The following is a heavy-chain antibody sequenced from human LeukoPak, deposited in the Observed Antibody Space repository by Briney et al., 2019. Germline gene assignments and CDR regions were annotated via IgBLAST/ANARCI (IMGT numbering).Heavy chain of an antibody. J-gene: IGHJ4*02. D-gene: IGHD5-12*01. CDR1: GFIFDDYA. V-gene: IGHV3-43*02. Sequence: GGTLRLSCAASGFIFDDYAMHWVRQAPGKGLEWVSLISGDGGSTYYADSVKGRFTIYRDNSKNSLYLQMNSLRTEDTALYYCAKDGYSGYDQPFDYWGQGTLVTVSS. CDR3: AKDGYSGYDQPFDY. CDR2: ISGDGGST.